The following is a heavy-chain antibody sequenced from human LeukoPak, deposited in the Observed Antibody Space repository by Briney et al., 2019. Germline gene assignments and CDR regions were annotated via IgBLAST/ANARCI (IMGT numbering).Heavy chain of an antibody. CDR2: INPSGGST. V-gene: IGHV1-46*01. D-gene: IGHD3-22*01. J-gene: IGHJ4*02. Sequence: ASVKASRKASGYTFTSYYMHWVRQAPGQGLEWMAIINPSGGSTSYAQKFQGRVTMTRDTSTSTVYMELSSLRSEDTAVYYCARDSRPSYDSSGYYYPGDYWGQGTLVTVSS. CDR3: ARDSRPSYDSSGYYYPGDY. CDR1: GYTFTSYY.